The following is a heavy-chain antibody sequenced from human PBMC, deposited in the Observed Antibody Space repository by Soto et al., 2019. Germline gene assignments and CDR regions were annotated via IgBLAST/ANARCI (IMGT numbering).Heavy chain of an antibody. CDR2: INAGNGNT. Sequence: ASVKVSCKASGYTFTSYAMHWVRQAPGQRLEWMGWINAGNGNTKYSQKFQGRVTITRDTSASTAYMELSSLRSEDTAVYYCARDTIAVAGQFDPWGQGTLVTLSS. CDR3: ARDTIAVAGQFDP. J-gene: IGHJ5*02. D-gene: IGHD6-19*01. CDR1: GYTFTSYA. V-gene: IGHV1-3*01.